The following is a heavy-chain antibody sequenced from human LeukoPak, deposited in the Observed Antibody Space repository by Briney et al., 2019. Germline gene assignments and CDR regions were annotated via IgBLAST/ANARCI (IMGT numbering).Heavy chain of an antibody. CDR1: GYTFTSYF. CDR3: ARAYSNTDGFDI. V-gene: IGHV1-46*01. D-gene: IGHD4-11*01. CDR2: ISPISGST. Sequence: GASVKVSCKAFGYTFTSYFMHWVRQAPGQGLGWMGIISPISGSTTYAQKSQGRVTVTRDTSTSTVYMELSSLRSEDTALYYCARAYSNTDGFDIWGQGTMVTVSS. J-gene: IGHJ3*02.